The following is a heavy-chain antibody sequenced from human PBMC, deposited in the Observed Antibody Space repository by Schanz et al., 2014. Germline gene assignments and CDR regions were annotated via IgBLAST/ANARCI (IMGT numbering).Heavy chain of an antibody. CDR2: ISGGGGTR. CDR1: GFTVSSNH. CDR3: AKARRKSNCSGGRCFHYSYYGMDV. Sequence: EGQLAESGGGLVQPGGSLRLSCAVSGFTVSSNHMSWVRQAPGKGLEWVSGISGGGGTRNYADSVKGRFTISRDNSKNILYLQMNSLRAEDTAVYYCAKARRKSNCSGGRCFHYSYYGMDVWGQGTAVTVSS. V-gene: IGHV3-23*04. J-gene: IGHJ6*02. D-gene: IGHD2-15*01.